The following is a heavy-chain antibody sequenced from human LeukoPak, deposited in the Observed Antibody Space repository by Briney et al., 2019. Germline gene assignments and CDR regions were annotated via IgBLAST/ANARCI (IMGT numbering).Heavy chain of an antibody. CDR2: INPNSGGT. CDR1: GYTFTGYY. D-gene: IGHD2-15*01. J-gene: IGHJ6*02. V-gene: IGHV1-2*02. CDR3: ARDLRVMVDAGFGGYYYYYGMDV. Sequence: ASVKVSCKASGYTFTGYYMHWVRQAPGQGLEWMGWINPNSGGTNYAQKFQGRVTMTRDTSISTAYMELSRLRSDGTAVYYCARDLRVMVDAGFGGYYYYYGMDVWGQGTTVTVSS.